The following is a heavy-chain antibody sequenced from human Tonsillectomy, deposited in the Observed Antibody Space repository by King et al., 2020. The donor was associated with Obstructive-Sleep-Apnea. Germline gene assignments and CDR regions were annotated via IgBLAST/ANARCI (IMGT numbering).Heavy chain of an antibody. CDR3: AKESAVPTALDY. CDR1: GFIFDDYV. D-gene: IGHD2-2*01. CDR2: ISWNSNSI. J-gene: IGHJ4*02. V-gene: IGHV3-9*01. Sequence: VHLVESGGGLVQSGRSLRLSCAASGFIFDDYVMHWVRQAPGKGLEWVSGISWNSNSIDYADSVKGRFTISRDNAKNSLYLQMNSLRAEDTAFYYCAKESAVPTALDYWGQGILVIVSS.